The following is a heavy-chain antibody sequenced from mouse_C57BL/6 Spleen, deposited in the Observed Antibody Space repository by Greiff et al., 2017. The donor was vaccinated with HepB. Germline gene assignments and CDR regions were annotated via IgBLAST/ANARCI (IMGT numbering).Heavy chain of an antibody. CDR2: ISSGSSTI. Sequence: DVMLVESGGGLVKPGGSLKLSCAASGFTFSDYGMHWVRQAPEKGLEWVAYISSGSSTIYYADTVKGRFTISRDNAKNTLFLQMTSLRSEDTAMYYCARPYYGRAMDYWGQGTSVTVSS. J-gene: IGHJ4*01. D-gene: IGHD1-1*01. V-gene: IGHV5-17*01. CDR1: GFTFSDYG. CDR3: ARPYYGRAMDY.